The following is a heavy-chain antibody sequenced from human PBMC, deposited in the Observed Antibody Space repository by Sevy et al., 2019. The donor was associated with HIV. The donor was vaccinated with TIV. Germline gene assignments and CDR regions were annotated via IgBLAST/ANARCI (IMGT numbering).Heavy chain of an antibody. J-gene: IGHJ6*02. CDR1: GYTFTSYG. V-gene: IGHV1-18*04. CDR3: ARVRHCGGDCYRYYYYGMDL. Sequence: ASVKVSCKASGYTFTSYGISWVRQAPGQGLEWMGWISAYNRNTNYAQNLQGRVTMTTDTSTSTAYMELRSLRSDDTAVYYCARVRHCGGDCYRYYYYGMDLWGQGTTVTVSS. CDR2: ISAYNRNT. D-gene: IGHD2-21*02.